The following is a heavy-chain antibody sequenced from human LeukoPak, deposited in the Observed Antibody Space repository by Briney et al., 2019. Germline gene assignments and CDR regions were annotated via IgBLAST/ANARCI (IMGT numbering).Heavy chain of an antibody. CDR2: TNPSSGDA. J-gene: IGHJ4*02. CDR1: GYTFTNYD. Sequence: SVKDSCKASGYTFTNYDINWVRQATGQGLEWVGWTNPSSGDAGSAQKFQGRVTMTRDISISTAYMELSRLRSEDTAVFYCARWGGSQLETAFDFWAQGTLVTVSS. V-gene: IGHV1-8*01. D-gene: IGHD2-2*01. CDR3: ARWGGSQLETAFDF.